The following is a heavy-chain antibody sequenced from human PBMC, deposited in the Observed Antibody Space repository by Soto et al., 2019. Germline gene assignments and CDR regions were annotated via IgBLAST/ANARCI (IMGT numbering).Heavy chain of an antibody. CDR3: ARDGYYGSGEGGW. CDR2: ISSSSSYT. CDR1: GFTFSDYY. V-gene: IGHV3-11*05. D-gene: IGHD3-10*01. J-gene: IGHJ4*02. Sequence: GGSLRLSCAASGFTFSDYYMSWIRQAPGKGLEWVSYISSSSSYTNYADSVKGRFTISRDNAKNSLYLQMNSLRAEDTAVYYCARDGYYGSGEGGWWGQGTLVTVSS.